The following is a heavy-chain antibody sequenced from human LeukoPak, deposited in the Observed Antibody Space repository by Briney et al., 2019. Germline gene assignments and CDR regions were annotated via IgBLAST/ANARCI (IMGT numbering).Heavy chain of an antibody. J-gene: IGHJ4*02. CDR3: ARGITMVRGVRAFDY. CDR1: GYTFTSYA. D-gene: IGHD3-10*01. Sequence: ASVKVSCKASGYTFTSYAMNWVRQAPGQGLEWMGWINTNTGNPTYAQGFTGRFVFSLGTSVSTAYLQISSLKAEDTAVYYCARGITMVRGVRAFDYWGQGTLVTVSS. CDR2: INTNTGNP. V-gene: IGHV7-4-1*02.